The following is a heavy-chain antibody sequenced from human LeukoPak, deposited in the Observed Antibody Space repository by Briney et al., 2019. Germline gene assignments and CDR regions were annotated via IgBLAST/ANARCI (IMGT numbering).Heavy chain of an antibody. Sequence: PSETLSLTCTVSNGSISPYFWSWIRQPPGKGLEWIGYIYYSGSTKYNPSLKSRVTISLDTSKKQFSLKLSSVTAADTALYYCARRQTYFDYRGQGTLVTVSS. V-gene: IGHV4-59*08. CDR3: ARRQTYFDY. CDR2: IYYSGST. CDR1: NGSISPYF. J-gene: IGHJ4*02.